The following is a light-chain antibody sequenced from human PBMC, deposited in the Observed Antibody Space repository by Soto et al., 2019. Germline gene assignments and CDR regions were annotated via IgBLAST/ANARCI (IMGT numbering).Light chain of an antibody. CDR3: KQSYSSPYT. CDR2: AAS. CDR1: QTISRY. J-gene: IGKJ2*01. V-gene: IGKV1-39*01. Sequence: DIQLSQSPSSLSASVRDRVSITCRASQTISRYLNWYQQKPGKAPKLLIFAASSLQSGVPSRFSGSGSGTDFTLTISGLQLEDFATYYCKQSYSSPYTCRQGTKMEI.